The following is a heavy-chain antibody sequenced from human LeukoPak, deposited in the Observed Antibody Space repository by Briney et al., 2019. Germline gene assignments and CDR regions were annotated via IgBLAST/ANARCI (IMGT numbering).Heavy chain of an antibody. J-gene: IGHJ6*03. D-gene: IGHD3-9*01. CDR3: AKRSNYAILTGYSSYYYYMDV. CDR2: IRYDGSNK. CDR1: GFTFSSYG. V-gene: IGHV3-30*02. Sequence: PGGPLRLSCAASGFTFSSYGMHWLRQAPGKGLEGVAFIRYDGSNKYYEDSVQGRFTISRDNSKHTLYLQMNSLRAEDTAVYSCAKRSNYAILTGYSSYYYYMDVWGKGTTVTVSS.